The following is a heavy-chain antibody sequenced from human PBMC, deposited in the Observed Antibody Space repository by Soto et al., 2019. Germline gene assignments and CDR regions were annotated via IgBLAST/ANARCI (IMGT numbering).Heavy chain of an antibody. Sequence: GASVKVSCKASGYTFTNYAMHWARQAPGQRPEWMGWIHAGDGNTKFSQNFQGRVTFTRDTSANTAYMELSSLRSEDTAVYYCAFGTDYFHYWGQGTLVTVSS. V-gene: IGHV1-3*01. CDR1: GYTFTNYA. D-gene: IGHD3-16*01. CDR2: IHAGDGNT. CDR3: AFGTDYFHY. J-gene: IGHJ1*01.